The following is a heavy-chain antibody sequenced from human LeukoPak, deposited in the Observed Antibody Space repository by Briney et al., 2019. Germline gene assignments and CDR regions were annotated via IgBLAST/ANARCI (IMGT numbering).Heavy chain of an antibody. CDR2: IYSGGST. V-gene: IGHV3-66*01. CDR3: TRWLIY. CDR1: GFIFSSNY. J-gene: IGHJ4*02. D-gene: IGHD3-10*01. Sequence: GGSLRLSCAASGFIFSSNYMNWVRQAPGKGLEWVSVIYSGGSTSYADSVKGRFTISRDDSKNTLYLQMNSLRAEDTAVYYCTRWLIYWGQGTLVTVSS.